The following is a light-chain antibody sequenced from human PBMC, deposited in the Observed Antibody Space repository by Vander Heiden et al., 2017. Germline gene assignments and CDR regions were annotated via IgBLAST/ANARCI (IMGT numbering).Light chain of an antibody. J-gene: IGKJ4*01. Sequence: LGLTQSPATLTFPPWERATLSCRALQSVSNCLAWYQQKPGQAPRLLISDASNRATGIPARFSGSGSGTDFTLTISTLEPEDFAVYYCQQRSSWPLTFGGGTKVEIK. CDR3: QQRSSWPLT. V-gene: IGKV3-11*01. CDR2: DAS. CDR1: QSVSNC.